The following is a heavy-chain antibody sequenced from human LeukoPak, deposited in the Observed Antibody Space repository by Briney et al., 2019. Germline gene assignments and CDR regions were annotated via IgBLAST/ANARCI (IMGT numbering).Heavy chain of an antibody. CDR1: GGSFSGYY. D-gene: IGHD2-15*01. J-gene: IGHJ4*02. Sequence: SETLSLACAVYGGSFSGYYWSWIRQPPGKGLEWIGEINHSGSTNYNPSLKSRVTISVDTSKNQFSLKLSSVTAADTAVYYCARELFVYCSGGSCYSQVVWYFDYWGQGTLVTVSS. V-gene: IGHV4-34*01. CDR3: ARELFVYCSGGSCYSQVVWYFDY. CDR2: INHSGST.